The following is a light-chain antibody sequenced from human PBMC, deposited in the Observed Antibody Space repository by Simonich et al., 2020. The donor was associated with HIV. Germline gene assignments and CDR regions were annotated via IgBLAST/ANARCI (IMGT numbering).Light chain of an antibody. CDR3: QQYYSSPLT. Sequence: DIVMTQSPDSLAVSLGERATINCKSSQSVLYNSNNKNYLAWYPQKPGQPPKLLIYWASTRESGVPDRFIGSGSGTDFTLTISSLQAEDVAVYYCQQYYSSPLTFGGGTKVEIK. CDR2: WAS. CDR1: QSVLYNSNNKNY. V-gene: IGKV4-1*01. J-gene: IGKJ4*01.